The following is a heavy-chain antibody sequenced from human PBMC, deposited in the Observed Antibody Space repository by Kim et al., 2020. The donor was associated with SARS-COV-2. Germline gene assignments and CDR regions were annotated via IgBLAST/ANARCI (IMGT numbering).Heavy chain of an antibody. V-gene: IGHV3-15*01. CDR3: TTLLRYFDWLAVKYYYYGMDV. CDR2: SKSKTDGGTT. D-gene: IGHD3-9*01. J-gene: IGHJ6*02. CDR1: GFTFSNAW. Sequence: GGSLRLSCAASGFTFSNAWMSWVRQAPGKGLEWCGRSKSKTDGGTTDYAAPVKGRFTISRDDSKNTLYLQMNSLKTEDTAVYYCTTLLRYFDWLAVKYYYYGMDVWGQGPTVTVSS.